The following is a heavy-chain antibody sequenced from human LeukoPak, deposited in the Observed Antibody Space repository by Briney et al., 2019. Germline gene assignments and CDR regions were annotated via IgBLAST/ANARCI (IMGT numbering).Heavy chain of an antibody. CDR1: GFTFGDYA. Sequence: GGSLRLSCTASGFTFGDYAMSWFRQAPGKGLEWVGFIRSKAYGGTTEYAASVKGRFTISRDDSKSIAYLQMNSLRAEDTAVYYCAKDYSSSWYYFDCWGQGTLVTVSS. J-gene: IGHJ4*02. D-gene: IGHD6-13*01. CDR2: IRSKAYGGTT. CDR3: AKDYSSSWYYFDC. V-gene: IGHV3-49*03.